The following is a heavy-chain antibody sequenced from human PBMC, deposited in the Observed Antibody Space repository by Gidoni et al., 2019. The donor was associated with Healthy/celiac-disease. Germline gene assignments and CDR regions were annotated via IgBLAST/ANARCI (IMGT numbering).Heavy chain of an antibody. V-gene: IGHV3-9*01. CDR1: GFTFDDYA. CDR3: ATHLRYFDWLYAFDI. J-gene: IGHJ3*02. Sequence: EVQLVESGGGLVQPGRSLRLSCAASGFTFDDYAMHWVRQAPGKGLGWVSGVSWNSGSIGYADSVKGRFTISRDNAKNSLYLQMNSLRAEDTALYYCATHLRYFDWLYAFDIWGQGTMVTVSS. CDR2: VSWNSGSI. D-gene: IGHD3-9*01.